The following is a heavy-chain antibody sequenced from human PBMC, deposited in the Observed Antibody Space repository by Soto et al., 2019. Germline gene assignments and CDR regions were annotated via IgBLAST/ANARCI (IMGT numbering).Heavy chain of an antibody. J-gene: IGHJ6*02. CDR1: GYSFTSYW. V-gene: IGHV5-51*01. CDR3: ARRGPTGYSGVYYYYYGMDV. Sequence: PGESLKISCKGSGYSFTSYWIGWVRQMPGKGLEWMGIIYPGDSDTRYSPSFQGQVTISADKSISTAYLQWSSLKASDTAMYYCARRGPTGYSGVYYYYYGMDVWGQGTTVTVSS. CDR2: IYPGDSDT. D-gene: IGHD2-15*01.